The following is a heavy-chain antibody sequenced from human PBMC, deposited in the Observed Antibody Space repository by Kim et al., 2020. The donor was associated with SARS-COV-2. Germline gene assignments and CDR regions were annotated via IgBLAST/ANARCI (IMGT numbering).Heavy chain of an antibody. Sequence: GGSLRLSCTASGFTFGDYAMSWVRQAPGKGLEWVGFIRSKAYGGTPEYAASVKGRFTISSDDSNSIAYLQMNSLKTEDTAVYYCTRAKGTPWVNYYGSGSYYNPSQYYYFYGMDVWGQGTPVTVSS. CDR2: IRSKAYGGTP. J-gene: IGHJ6*02. CDR1: GFTFGDYA. V-gene: IGHV3-49*04. D-gene: IGHD3-10*01. CDR3: TRAKGTPWVNYYGSGSYYNPSQYYYFYGMDV.